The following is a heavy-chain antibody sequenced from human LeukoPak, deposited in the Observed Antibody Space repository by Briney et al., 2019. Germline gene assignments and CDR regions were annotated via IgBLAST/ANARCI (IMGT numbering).Heavy chain of an antibody. V-gene: IGHV4-34*01. Sequence: SETLSLTCAVYGGSFSGYYWSWIRQPPGKGLEWIGEINHSGSTNYNPSLKSRVTISVDTSKNQFSLKLSSVTAADTAVYYCARQIYSSSFVDYWGQGTLVTVSS. CDR2: INHSGST. CDR3: ARQIYSSSFVDY. CDR1: GGSFSGYY. J-gene: IGHJ4*02. D-gene: IGHD6-6*01.